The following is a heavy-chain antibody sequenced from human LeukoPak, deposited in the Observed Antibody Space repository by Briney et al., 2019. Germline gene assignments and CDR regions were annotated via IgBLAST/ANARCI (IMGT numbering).Heavy chain of an antibody. CDR2: ISCNNGNT. CDR3: AKGGAAGDNYWYFAL. Sequence: GGSLRLSCAASGFTFDDYAMHWVRQAPGKGLEWVSGISCNNGNTAYADSVKGRFTMSRNNAKNSLYLQMNSLRTEDTAFYYCAKGGAAGDNYWYFALWGRGTLVTVSS. D-gene: IGHD6-13*01. CDR1: GFTFDDYA. J-gene: IGHJ2*01. V-gene: IGHV3-9*01.